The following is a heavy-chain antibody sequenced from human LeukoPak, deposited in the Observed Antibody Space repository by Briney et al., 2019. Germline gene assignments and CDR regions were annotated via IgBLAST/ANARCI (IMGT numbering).Heavy chain of an antibody. CDR2: KSYDGSNK. Sequence: QPGGSLRLSCAASGFTFNNYAMHWVRQAPGKGLEWVAVKSYDGSNKYYADSVKGRFTISRDNSKNTLYLQMNSLRAEDTAVYYCAKDSGEVAYFDYWGQGTLVTVSS. CDR1: GFTFNNYA. V-gene: IGHV3-30-3*01. D-gene: IGHD3-10*01. CDR3: AKDSGEVAYFDY. J-gene: IGHJ4*02.